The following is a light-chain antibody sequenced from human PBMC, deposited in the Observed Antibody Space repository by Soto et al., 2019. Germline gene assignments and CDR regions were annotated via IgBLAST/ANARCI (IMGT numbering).Light chain of an antibody. CDR1: SSNIGAGYD. CDR3: QSYDSSLSGSWV. V-gene: IGLV1-40*01. J-gene: IGLJ2*01. CDR2: GNS. Sequence: QSALTQPPSVSGAPGQRVTISCTGSSSNIGAGYDVHWYQQLPGTAPKLLIYGNSNRPSGVPDRFSGSKSGTSASLAITGLQPEDEADYYCQSYDSSLSGSWVFGGGTKLTVL.